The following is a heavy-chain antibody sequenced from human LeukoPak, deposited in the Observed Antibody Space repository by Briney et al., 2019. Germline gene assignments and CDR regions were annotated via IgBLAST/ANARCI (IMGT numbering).Heavy chain of an antibody. D-gene: IGHD3-22*01. CDR2: IEQDGNQK. CDR3: ARGCYYDSSGPYYFDY. Sequence: GSLRLSCVGSGFTFRSYWMSWVRQAPGKGLEWVANIEQDGNQKYYVDSVKGRFTLSRDNAKNSLYLQMNSLGAEDTAVYYCARGCYYDSSGPYYFDYWGQGTLVTVSS. V-gene: IGHV3-7*01. CDR1: GFTFRSYW. J-gene: IGHJ4*02.